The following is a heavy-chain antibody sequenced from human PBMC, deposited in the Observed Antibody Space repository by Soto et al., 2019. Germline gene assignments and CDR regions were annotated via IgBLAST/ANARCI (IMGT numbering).Heavy chain of an antibody. Sequence: PGGSLRLSCAASGFTFSSDGMHWVRRAPGKGLEWVAVISYDGSNKYYADSVKGRFTISRDNSKNTLYLQMNSLRAEDTAVYYCAKDPYSPVEMATINSYWGQGTLVTVSS. V-gene: IGHV3-30*18. CDR2: ISYDGSNK. J-gene: IGHJ4*02. CDR1: GFTFSSDG. D-gene: IGHD5-12*01. CDR3: AKDPYSPVEMATINSY.